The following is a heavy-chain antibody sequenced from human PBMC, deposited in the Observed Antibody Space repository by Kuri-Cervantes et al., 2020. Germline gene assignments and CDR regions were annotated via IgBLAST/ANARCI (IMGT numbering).Heavy chain of an antibody. CDR1: GFTFSSYG. CDR3: ARVGYDILTGSDNWFDP. CDR2: IKQDGSEK. D-gene: IGHD3-9*01. V-gene: IGHV3-7*04. Sequence: GESLKISCAASGFTFSSYGMHWVRQAPGKGLEWVANIKQDGSEKYYVDSVKGRFTISRDNAKNSLYLQMNSLRAEDTAVYYCARVGYDILTGSDNWFDPWGQGTLVTVLL. J-gene: IGHJ5*02.